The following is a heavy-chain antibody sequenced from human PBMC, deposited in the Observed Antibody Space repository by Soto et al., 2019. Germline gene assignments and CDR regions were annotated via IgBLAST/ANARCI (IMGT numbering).Heavy chain of an antibody. CDR1: GFTCGNYF. CDR2: ISSNGGRT. Sequence: EVQLLESGGGLVQPGESLRLSCAASGFTCGNYFMNWVRQAPGKGLEWVSDISSNGGRTHYADSVRGRFTSSRDNSRNTLYLQMSSLSAEDTAIYYCAKDLHWYGMDVWGQGTTVTVSS. J-gene: IGHJ6*02. V-gene: IGHV3-23*01. CDR3: AKDLHWYGMDV. D-gene: IGHD1-1*01.